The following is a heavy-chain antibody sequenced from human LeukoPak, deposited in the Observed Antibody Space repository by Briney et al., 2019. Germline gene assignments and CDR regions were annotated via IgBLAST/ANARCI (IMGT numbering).Heavy chain of an antibody. J-gene: IGHJ2*01. CDR1: GFNFADYA. CDR2: INWKTGNG. CDR3: TRRAARWQFDL. V-gene: IGHV3-9*01. D-gene: IGHD5-24*01. Sequence: GRSLRLSCAVSGFNFADYAMHWVRQAPGRGLEWVSGINWKTGNGIYADSVKGRFTISRDNAKNSLYLQMSSLRAEDTALYYCTRRAARWQFDLWGRGPLLTVSS.